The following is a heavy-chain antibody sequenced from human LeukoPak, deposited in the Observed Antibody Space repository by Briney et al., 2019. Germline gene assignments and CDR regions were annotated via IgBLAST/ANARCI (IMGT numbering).Heavy chain of an antibody. J-gene: IGHJ3*02. V-gene: IGHV1-69*02. D-gene: IGHD2-2*02. CDR2: IIPILGIA. CDR3: ASRYCSSTSCYTLSAFDI. Sequence: SVKVSCKASGGTFGSYTISWVRQAPGQGLEWMGRIIPILGIANYAQKFQGRVTITADKSTSTAYMEPSSLRSEDTAVYYCASRYCSSTSCYTLSAFDIWGQGTMVTVSS. CDR1: GGTFGSYT.